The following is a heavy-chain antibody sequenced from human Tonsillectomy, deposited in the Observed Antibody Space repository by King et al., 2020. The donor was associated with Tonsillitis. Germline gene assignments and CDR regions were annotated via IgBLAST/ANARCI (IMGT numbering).Heavy chain of an antibody. CDR2: MNPNSGNT. J-gene: IGHJ3*01. CDR3: ARTDSSSWPHDAFDL. D-gene: IGHD6-13*01. V-gene: IGHV1-8*01. Sequence: QLVQSGAEVKKPGASVKVSCKASGYTFTSYDINWVRQATGQGLEWMGWMNPNSGNTGYAQQFQGRLTMTRNSSISTAYMELSSLRAEDTAVYYCARTDSSSWPHDAFDLWGQGTMVTVSS. CDR1: GYTFTSYD.